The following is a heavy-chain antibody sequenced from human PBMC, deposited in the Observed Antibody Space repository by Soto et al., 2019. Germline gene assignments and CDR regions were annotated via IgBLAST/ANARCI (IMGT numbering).Heavy chain of an antibody. CDR2: INHTGGT. J-gene: IGHJ5*02. V-gene: IGHV4-34*01. CDR1: GGSVNGYY. Sequence: SETLSLTCAVYGGSVNGYYWNWIRQPPWKGLEWIGEINHTGGTHYNPSLKSRVTMSVDTSKNQFSLRLSSVTAADTAIYYCATRITVFGLLIPPFDPWGQGTQVTVSS. CDR3: ATRITVFGLLIPPFDP. D-gene: IGHD3-3*01.